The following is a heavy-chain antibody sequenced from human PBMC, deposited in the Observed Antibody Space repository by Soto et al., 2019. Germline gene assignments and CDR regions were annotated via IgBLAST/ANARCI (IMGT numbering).Heavy chain of an antibody. J-gene: IGHJ4*02. D-gene: IGHD6-6*01. CDR3: AAQDSSSDY. CDR2: INPNSGGT. CDR1: GYTLTELS. Sequence: ASVKVSCKVSGYTLTELSMHWVRQAPGQGLEWMGWINPNSGGTNYAQKFQGRVTMTRDTSISTAYMELSRLRSDDTAVYYCAAQDSSSDYWGQGTLVTVSS. V-gene: IGHV1-2*02.